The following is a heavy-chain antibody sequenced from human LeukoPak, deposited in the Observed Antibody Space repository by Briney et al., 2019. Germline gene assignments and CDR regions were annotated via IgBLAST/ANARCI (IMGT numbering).Heavy chain of an antibody. CDR2: IYYSGST. CDR3: ARDYYDSTGYFLQGGAFDI. J-gene: IGHJ3*02. V-gene: IGHV4-39*01. Sequence: SETLSLTCTVSGGSISSSSYYWGWIRQPPGKGLEWIGSIYYSGSTYYNPSLKSRVTISVDTSKNQFSLKLSSVTAADTAVYYCARDYYDSTGYFLQGGAFDIWGQGTMVTVSS. CDR1: GGSISSSSYY. D-gene: IGHD3-22*01.